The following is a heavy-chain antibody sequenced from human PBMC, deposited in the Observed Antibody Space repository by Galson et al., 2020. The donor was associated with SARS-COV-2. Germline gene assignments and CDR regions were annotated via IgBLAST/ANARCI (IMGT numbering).Heavy chain of an antibody. Sequence: HGESLKISCKGSGYTFTNYWIIWVRQVPGKGLEWMGRIDPSDSETHYSPSFQGDVIFSVDKSSSAAYLQWNSLKASDSAIYYCAGGMRSGRWDEVFFDYWGQGTLVTVSS. V-gene: IGHV5-10-1*01. D-gene: IGHD3-16*01. CDR3: AGGMRSGRWDEVFFDY. CDR2: IDPSDSET. CDR1: GYTFTNYW. J-gene: IGHJ4*02.